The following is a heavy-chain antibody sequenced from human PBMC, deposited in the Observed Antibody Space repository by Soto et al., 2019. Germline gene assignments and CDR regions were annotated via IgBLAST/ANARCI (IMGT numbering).Heavy chain of an antibody. CDR2: ISAYNGNT. CDR1: GYTFTSYG. V-gene: IGHV1-18*01. Sequence: VASVKVSCEASGYTFTSYGISCVRQAPGQGLEWMGWISAYNGNTNYAQKLQGRVTMTTDTSTSTAYMELRSLRSDDTAVYYCARVIEGDYVLSYWGQGTLVTVSS. D-gene: IGHD4-17*01. CDR3: ARVIEGDYVLSY. J-gene: IGHJ4*02.